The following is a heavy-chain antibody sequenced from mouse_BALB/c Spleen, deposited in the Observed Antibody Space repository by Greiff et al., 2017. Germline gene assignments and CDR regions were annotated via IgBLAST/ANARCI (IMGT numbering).Heavy chain of an antibody. J-gene: IGHJ4*01. CDR2: ILPGSGCT. CDR3: ARYYYGSSYGAMDH. Sequence: VQLQQSGAELMKPGASVKISCKATGYTFSSYWIEWVKQRPGHGLEWIGEILPGSGCTNYNEKFKGKATFTADTSSNTAYMQLSSLTSEDSAVYYCARYYYGSSYGAMDHWGQGTSVTVSS. V-gene: IGHV1-9*01. CDR1: GYTFSSYW. D-gene: IGHD1-1*01.